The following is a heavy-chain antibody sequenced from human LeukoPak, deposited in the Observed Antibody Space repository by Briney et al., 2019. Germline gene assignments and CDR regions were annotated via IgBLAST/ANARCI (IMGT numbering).Heavy chain of an antibody. V-gene: IGHV4-59*12. J-gene: IGHJ4*02. CDR1: GGSISSYY. CDR2: IYYSGST. D-gene: IGHD3-22*01. CDR3: ARDLGAYYYDSSGFFDY. Sequence: SETLPLTCTVSGGSISSYYWSWIRQPPGKGLEWIGYIYYSGSTNYNPSLKSRVTISVDTSKNQFSLKLSSVTAADTAVYYCARDLGAYYYDSSGFFDYWGQGTLVTVSS.